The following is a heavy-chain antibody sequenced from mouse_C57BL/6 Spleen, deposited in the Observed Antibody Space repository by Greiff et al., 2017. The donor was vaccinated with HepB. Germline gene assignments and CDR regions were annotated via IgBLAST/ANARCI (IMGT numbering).Heavy chain of an antibody. J-gene: IGHJ4*01. Sequence: VQLKESGPGLVKPSQSLSLTCSVTGYSITSGYYWNWIRQFPGNQLEWMGYINYDGSNNYNPSLKNRISITRDTSKNQFFLKLNSVTTEDTATYYCASLTGHYYAMDYWGQGTSVTVSS. CDR2: INYDGSN. V-gene: IGHV3-6*01. D-gene: IGHD4-1*01. CDR3: ASLTGHYYAMDY. CDR1: GYSITSGYY.